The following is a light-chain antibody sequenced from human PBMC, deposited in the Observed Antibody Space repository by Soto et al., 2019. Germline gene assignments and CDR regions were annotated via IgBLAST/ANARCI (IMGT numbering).Light chain of an antibody. CDR3: SSYTSSSTLAV. CDR2: EVS. J-gene: IGLJ1*01. V-gene: IGLV2-14*01. Sequence: QPALTQPASVSGSPGQSITISCTGTSSDVGGYNYVSWYQQHPGKAPKLMIYEVSNRPSGVSNRFSGSKSGNTASLTISGLQAEDEADYYCSSYTSSSTLAVFGTGTKVTV. CDR1: SSDVGGYNY.